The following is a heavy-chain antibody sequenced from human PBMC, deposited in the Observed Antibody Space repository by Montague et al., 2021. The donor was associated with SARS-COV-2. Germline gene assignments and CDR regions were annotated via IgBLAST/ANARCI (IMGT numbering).Heavy chain of an antibody. D-gene: IGHD2-21*01. J-gene: IGHJ5*02. V-gene: IGHV3-23*03. Sequence: SLRLSCAASEFIFSRYAVIWVRQAPGKGLEWVSMIYPSGSLTSYADSLRGRFTISRDNSKETLYLEMERLTVDDTAIYYCAIRGCDGECHWEGGWVDPWGQGTQVIVSP. CDR3: AIRGCDGECHWEGGWVDP. CDR1: EFIFSRYA. CDR2: IYPSGSLT.